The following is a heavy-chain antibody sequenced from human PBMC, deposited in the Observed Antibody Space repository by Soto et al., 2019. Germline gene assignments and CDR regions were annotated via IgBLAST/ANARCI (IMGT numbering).Heavy chain of an antibody. V-gene: IGHV3-23*01. CDR3: AKRRSVVVAAATNY. Sequence: EVQLLESGGGLVQPGGSLRLSCAASGFTFSSYAMSWVRQAPGKGLEWVSVISGSADSTYYADSVKGRFTISRDNSKNTLYLQMNSLSAEDTAVYYCAKRRSVVVAAATNYWGQGTLVTVSS. J-gene: IGHJ4*02. D-gene: IGHD2-15*01. CDR2: ISGSADST. CDR1: GFTFSSYA.